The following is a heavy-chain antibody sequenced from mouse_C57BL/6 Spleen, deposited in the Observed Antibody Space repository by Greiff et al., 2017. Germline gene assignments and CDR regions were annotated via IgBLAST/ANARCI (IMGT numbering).Heavy chain of an antibody. J-gene: IGHJ2*01. CDR1: GYTFTSYW. CDR3: ARYGSTTGVATPFDD. V-gene: IGHV1-55*01. Sequence: QVQLQQPGAELVKPGASVKMSCKASGYTFTSYWITWVKQRPGQGLEWIGDIYPGSGSTNYNEKFKSKATLTVDTSSSTAYMQLSSLTSEDSAVYYCARYGSTTGVATPFDDWGQGTTLTVAS. CDR2: IYPGSGST. D-gene: IGHD1-1*01.